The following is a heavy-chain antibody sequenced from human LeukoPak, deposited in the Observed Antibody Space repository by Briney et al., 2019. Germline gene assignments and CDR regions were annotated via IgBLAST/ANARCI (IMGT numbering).Heavy chain of an antibody. V-gene: IGHV4-59*01. J-gene: IGHJ4*02. CDR3: ARDSGSGSGGPW. Sequence: SETLSLTCTVSGGSISSYYWSWIRQPPGKQLEWIGYIYYSGSTDYNPSLKSRVTISIDTSKNQFSLKLSSVTAADTAVYYCARDSGSGSGGPWWGQGTLVTVSS. D-gene: IGHD2-15*01. CDR1: GGSISSYY. CDR2: IYYSGST.